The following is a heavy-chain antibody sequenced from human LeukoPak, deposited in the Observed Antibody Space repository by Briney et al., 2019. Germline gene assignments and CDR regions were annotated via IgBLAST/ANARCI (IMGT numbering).Heavy chain of an antibody. Sequence: PGGSLRLSCAASGFTFSSYSMNWVRQAPGKGLEWVANIKQDGSEKYYVDSVKGRFTISRDNAKNSLYLQMISLRAEDTAVYYCARMSSGWYEVYYFDYWGQGTLVTVSS. J-gene: IGHJ4*02. CDR2: IKQDGSEK. D-gene: IGHD6-19*01. CDR1: GFTFSSYS. V-gene: IGHV3-7*01. CDR3: ARMSSGWYEVYYFDY.